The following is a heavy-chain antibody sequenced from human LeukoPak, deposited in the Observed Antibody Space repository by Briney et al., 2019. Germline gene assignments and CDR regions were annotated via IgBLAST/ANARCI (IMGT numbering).Heavy chain of an antibody. V-gene: IGHV3-30*18. Sequence: PGRSLRLSCAASGFTFSSYGMHWVRQAPGKGLEWVAVISYDGSNKYYADSVKGRFTISRDNSKNTLYLQMNSLRAEDTAVYYCAKGLTGDENYWGQGTLVTVPS. D-gene: IGHD7-27*01. CDR3: AKGLTGDENY. CDR1: GFTFSSYG. J-gene: IGHJ4*02. CDR2: ISYDGSNK.